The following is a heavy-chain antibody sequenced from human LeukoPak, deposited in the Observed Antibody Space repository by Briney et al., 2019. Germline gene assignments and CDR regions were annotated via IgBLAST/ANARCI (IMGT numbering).Heavy chain of an antibody. J-gene: IGHJ4*02. V-gene: IGHV3-21*01. CDR3: ARDPKRWGGGE. CDR2: ISSSSSYI. CDR1: GFTFSSYS. D-gene: IGHD3-16*01. Sequence: GGSLRLSCAASGFTFSSYSMNWVRQAPGKGLEWVSSISSSSSYIYYADSVKGRFTISRDNAKNSLYLQMNSLRAEDTAVYYCARDPKRWGGGEWGQGTLVTVSS.